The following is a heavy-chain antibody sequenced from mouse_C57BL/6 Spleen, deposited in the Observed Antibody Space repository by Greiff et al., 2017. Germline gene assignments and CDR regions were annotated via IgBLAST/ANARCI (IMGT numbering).Heavy chain of an antibody. CDR2: ISDGGSYT. CDR3: ARGGLRRANWYFDV. V-gene: IGHV5-4*03. CDR1: GFTFSSYA. D-gene: IGHD2-2*01. Sequence: DVKLVESGGGLVKPGGSLKLSCAASGFTFSSYAMSWVRQTPEKRLEWVATISDGGSYTYYPDNVKGRFTISRDNAKNNLYLQMSHLKSEDTAMYYGARGGLRRANWYFDVWGTGTTVTVSS. J-gene: IGHJ1*03.